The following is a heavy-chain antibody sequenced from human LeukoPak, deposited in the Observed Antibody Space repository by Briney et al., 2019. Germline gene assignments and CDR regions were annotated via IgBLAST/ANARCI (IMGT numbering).Heavy chain of an antibody. D-gene: IGHD3-10*01. V-gene: IGHV5-51*01. J-gene: IGHJ5*02. CDR1: GYSFTSYW. CDR2: IYPGDSDT. Sequence: GESLKISCKGSGYSFTSYWIGWVRQMPGKGLEWMEIIYPGDSDTRYSPSFQDQVTISADKSISTAYLQWSSLKASDTAMYYCARVPTMVRGVIYWFDPWGQGTLVTVSS. CDR3: ARVPTMVRGVIYWFDP.